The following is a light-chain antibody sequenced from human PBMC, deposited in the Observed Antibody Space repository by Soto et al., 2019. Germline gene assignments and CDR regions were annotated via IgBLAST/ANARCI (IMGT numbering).Light chain of an antibody. V-gene: IGKV3-15*01. CDR2: GAS. CDR1: QTISND. CDR3: QQKKKWPPVI. J-gene: IGKJ4*01. Sequence: EVVMTQSPATVSVSPGEGVTLSCRASQTISNDLAWYQQKPGQAPRLLIYGASTRATGVPARFSGSGSGTEITLTISSLQSEDFAFYYYQQKKKWPPVIFGGGTKVEIK.